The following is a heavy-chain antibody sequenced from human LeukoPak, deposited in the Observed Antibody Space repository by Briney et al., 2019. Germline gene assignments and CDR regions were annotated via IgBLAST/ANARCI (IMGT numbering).Heavy chain of an antibody. CDR3: ARDTPSSGYYYFDAFDI. CDR1: GGSISSYY. V-gene: IGHV4-59*12. CDR2: IYYSGST. J-gene: IGHJ3*02. Sequence: PSETLSLTCTVSGGSISSYYWSWIRQPPGKGLEWIGYIYYSGSTNYNPSLKSRVTISVDTSKNQFSLKLSSVTAADTAVYYCARDTPSSGYYYFDAFDIRGQGTMVTVSS. D-gene: IGHD3-22*01.